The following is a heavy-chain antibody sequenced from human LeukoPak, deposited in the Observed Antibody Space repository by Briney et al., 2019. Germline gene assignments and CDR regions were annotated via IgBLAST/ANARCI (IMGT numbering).Heavy chain of an antibody. CDR2: FSGSGGST. V-gene: IGHV3-23*01. J-gene: IGHJ6*04. CDR1: GFTFSSYA. CDR3: ARGGILVYYYYGMDV. Sequence: GGSLRLSCATSGFTFSSYAMSWVRQAPGKGLEWVSAFSGSGGSTYYADSVKGRFTISRDNSKNTLYLQMNSLRAEDTAVYYCARGGILVYYYYGMDVWGKGTTVTVSS. D-gene: IGHD1-14*01.